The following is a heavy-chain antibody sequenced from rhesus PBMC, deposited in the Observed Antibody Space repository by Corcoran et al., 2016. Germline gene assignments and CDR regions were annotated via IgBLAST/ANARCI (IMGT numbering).Heavy chain of an antibody. CDR2: SNGNSGRT. V-gene: IGHV4-80*01. D-gene: IGHD4-23*01. CDR1: GASISSYW. CDR3: ARVLYSNYDY. Sequence: QVQLQESGPGLVKPSETLSLTCAVSGASISSYWWSWIRQPPGKGLEWIGESNGNSGRTYYNPSLKSRVTISKDASKNQFSRKLSSVTAADTAVYYCARVLYSNYDYWGQGVLVTVSS. J-gene: IGHJ4*01.